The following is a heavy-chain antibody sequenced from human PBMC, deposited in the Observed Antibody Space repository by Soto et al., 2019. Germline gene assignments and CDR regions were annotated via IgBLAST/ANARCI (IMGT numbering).Heavy chain of an antibody. CDR2: IWYDGSNK. J-gene: IGHJ4*02. Sequence: QVQLVESGGGVVQPGRSLRLSCAASGFTFSSYGMHWVRQAPGKGLEWVAVIWYDGSNKYYADSVKGRFTISRDNSKNTRYLQMNSLRAEDTAVYYCARDPIAVAGTFYFDYWGQGTLVTVSS. V-gene: IGHV3-33*01. D-gene: IGHD6-19*01. CDR1: GFTFSSYG. CDR3: ARDPIAVAGTFYFDY.